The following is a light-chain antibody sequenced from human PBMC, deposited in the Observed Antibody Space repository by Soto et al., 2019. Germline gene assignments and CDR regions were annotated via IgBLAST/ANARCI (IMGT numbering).Light chain of an antibody. V-gene: IGKV1-17*01. J-gene: IGKJ3*01. CDR3: LQHSLFPFT. CDR1: QDIRKD. CDR2: ADS. Sequence: DIQMTQSPSSLSASVGDRVTITSRASQDIRKDLGWYQQKPGKVPKRLISADSILQSGVPSRCSCSGYATQFTLTIISLQDEDFATYYCLQHSLFPFTCRPGTRLDI.